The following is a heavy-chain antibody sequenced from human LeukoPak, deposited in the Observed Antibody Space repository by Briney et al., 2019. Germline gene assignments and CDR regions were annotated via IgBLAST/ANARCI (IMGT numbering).Heavy chain of an antibody. CDR2: ISGSGVGT. D-gene: IGHD3-10*01. Sequence: SGGSLRLSCAASGFTFSNAWMSWVRQAPGKGLEWVSVISGSGVGTYYADSVKGRFTISRDNSKNTLYLQMNSLRAEDTAVYYCAKSLYGSGSYNYWGQGTLVTVSS. CDR1: GFTFSNAW. CDR3: AKSLYGSGSYNY. J-gene: IGHJ4*02. V-gene: IGHV3-23*01.